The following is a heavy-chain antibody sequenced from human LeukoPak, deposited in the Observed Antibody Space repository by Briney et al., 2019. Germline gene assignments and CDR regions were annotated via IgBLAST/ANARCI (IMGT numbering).Heavy chain of an antibody. Sequence: ASVKVSCKASVYTFSSYEINWVRQATGQGLEWMGWMNPNSDNTGYAQKFQGRVTMTRNTSISTAYMELSSLRFDDTAVYYCARGNGMDVWGQGTTVTVS. CDR1: VYTFSSYE. CDR3: ARGNGMDV. J-gene: IGHJ6*02. CDR2: MNPNSDNT. V-gene: IGHV1-8*01.